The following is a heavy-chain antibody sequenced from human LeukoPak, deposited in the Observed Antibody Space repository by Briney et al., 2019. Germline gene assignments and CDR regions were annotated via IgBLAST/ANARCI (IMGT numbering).Heavy chain of an antibody. CDR3: AKGLREYDFWSGYAT. CDR2: ISVSGGSP. Sequence: PGGSLRLSCAASGFTFSSYAMMWVRQAPGKGLDWVSTISVSGGSPNYADSVKGRFTISRDNSKNTLFLQMNSLTAEDTALYYCAKGLREYDFWSGYATWGQGTLVTVSS. V-gene: IGHV3-23*01. CDR1: GFTFSSYA. D-gene: IGHD3-3*01. J-gene: IGHJ5*02.